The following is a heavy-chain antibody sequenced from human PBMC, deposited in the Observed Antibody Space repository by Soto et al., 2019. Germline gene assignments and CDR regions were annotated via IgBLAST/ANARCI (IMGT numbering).Heavy chain of an antibody. CDR2: ISADTGNT. D-gene: IGHD3-10*01. J-gene: IGHJ4*02. CDR1: GYTFTSYG. V-gene: IGHV1-18*04. CDR3: ATMYGTGSYYLPFDY. Sequence: QIQLVQSGAEVKKPGASVKVSCKASGYTFTSYGLVWVRKAPGQGLEWMGWISADTGNTKYAQSLQTRVTMTTDTSTTTAYMELRTLRSAVSAAYYCATMYGTGSYYLPFDYWGQGTLVTVSS.